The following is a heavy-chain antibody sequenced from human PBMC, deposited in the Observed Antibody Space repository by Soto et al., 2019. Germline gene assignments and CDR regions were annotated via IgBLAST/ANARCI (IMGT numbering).Heavy chain of an antibody. D-gene: IGHD2-2*01. V-gene: IGHV1-24*01. Sequence: ASVKVSCKVSGYTLTELSMHWVRQAPGKGLEWMGGFDPEDGETIYAQKFQGRVTMTEDTSTDTAYMELSCLRSEDTAVYYCATGYCSSTSCYVGSYYYYGMDVWGQGTTVTVSS. CDR1: GYTLTELS. CDR3: ATGYCSSTSCYVGSYYYYGMDV. CDR2: FDPEDGET. J-gene: IGHJ6*02.